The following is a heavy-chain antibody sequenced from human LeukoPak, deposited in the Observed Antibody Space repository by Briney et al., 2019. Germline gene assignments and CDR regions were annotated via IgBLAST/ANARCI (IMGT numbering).Heavy chain of an antibody. CDR1: GYTFTGYY. CDR3: ARPNYDFWSGYPNWFDP. D-gene: IGHD3-3*01. Sequence: ASVKVSCKASGYTFTGYYMHWVRQAPGQGLDWMGWINPNSGGTNYAQKFQGRVTMTRDTSISTAYMELSRLRSDDTAVYYCARPNYDFWSGYPNWFDPWGQGTLVTVSS. CDR2: INPNSGGT. J-gene: IGHJ5*02. V-gene: IGHV1-2*02.